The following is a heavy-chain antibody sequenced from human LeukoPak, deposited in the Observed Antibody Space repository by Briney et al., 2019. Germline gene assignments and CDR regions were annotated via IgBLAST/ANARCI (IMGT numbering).Heavy chain of an antibody. CDR1: GGSISSYY. Sequence: PSETLSLTCTVSGGSISSYYWSRIRQPPGKGLEWIGYIYYSGSTNYNPSLKSRVTISIDTSKNQFSLKLTSVTAADTAVYYCARDLVTVTKGFDIWGQGTMVSVSS. CDR2: IYYSGST. CDR3: ARDLVTVTKGFDI. V-gene: IGHV4-59*01. J-gene: IGHJ3*02. D-gene: IGHD4-17*01.